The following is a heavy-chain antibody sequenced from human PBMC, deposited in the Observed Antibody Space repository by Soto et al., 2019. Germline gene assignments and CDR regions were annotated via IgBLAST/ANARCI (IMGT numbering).Heavy chain of an antibody. CDR1: GFTFSSYW. CDR2: IKQDGSEK. V-gene: IGHV3-7*01. D-gene: IGHD6-13*01. Sequence: GGSLRLSCAASGFTFSSYWMSWVRQAPGKGLEWVANIKQDGSEKYYVDSVKGRFTISRDNAKNSLYLQMNSLRAEDTAVYYCARALISRSDSSSWSYYFDYWGQGTLVTVSS. J-gene: IGHJ4*02. CDR3: ARALISRSDSSSWSYYFDY.